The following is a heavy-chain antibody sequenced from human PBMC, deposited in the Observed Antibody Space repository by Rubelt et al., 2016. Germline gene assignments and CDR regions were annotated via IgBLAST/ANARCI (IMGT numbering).Heavy chain of an antibody. V-gene: IGHV4-34*01. CDR2: INHSGST. CDR1: GGSFSGYY. J-gene: IGHJ4*02. Sequence: QVQLQQWGAGLLKPSETLSLTCAVYGGSFSGYYWSWIRQPPGKGLEWIGEINHSGSTNYNPSLKSRGTISVDTPRIQCCLRLWSVASADTAVYYCARFDSLYYFDYWGQGTLVTVSS. D-gene: IGHD2-21*01. CDR3: ARFDSLYYFDY.